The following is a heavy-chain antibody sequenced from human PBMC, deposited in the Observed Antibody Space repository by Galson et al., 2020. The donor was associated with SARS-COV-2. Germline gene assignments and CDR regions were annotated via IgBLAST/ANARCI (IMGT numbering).Heavy chain of an antibody. J-gene: IGHJ5*02. Sequence: SETLSLTCTVSGGSISSSSYYWGWIRQPPGKGLEWIGSIYYSGSTYYNPSLKSRVTISVDTSKNQFSLKLSSVTAADTAVYYCARQGKRMVRGVITGPNWFDPWGQGTLVTVSS. D-gene: IGHD3-10*01. CDR3: ARQGKRMVRGVITGPNWFDP. CDR1: GGSISSSSYY. CDR2: IYYSGST. V-gene: IGHV4-39*01.